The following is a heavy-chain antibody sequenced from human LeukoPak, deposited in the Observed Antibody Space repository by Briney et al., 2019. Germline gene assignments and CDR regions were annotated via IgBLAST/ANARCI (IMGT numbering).Heavy chain of an antibody. CDR3: ARLTVRFLEWFYFDY. V-gene: IGHV4-39*01. Sequence: PSETLSLTCTVSGGSISSSSYYWGWIRQPPGKGLEWIGSIYYSGSTYYNPSLKSRVTVSVDTSKNQFSLKLSSVTAADTAVYYCARLTVRFLEWFYFDYWGQGTLVTVSS. D-gene: IGHD3-3*01. CDR2: IYYSGST. CDR1: GGSISSSSYY. J-gene: IGHJ4*02.